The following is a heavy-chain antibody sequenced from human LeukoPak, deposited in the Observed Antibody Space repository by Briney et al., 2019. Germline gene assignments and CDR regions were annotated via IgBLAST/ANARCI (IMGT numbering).Heavy chain of an antibody. Sequence: GGSLRLSCAASGFTVSSNYMSWVRQAPGKGLEWVSVIYSGGSTYYADSVKGRFTISRDNSKNTLYLQMNSLRAEDTAVYYCARATSPYYDFWSGYYTGRWYFDLWGRGTLVTVSS. V-gene: IGHV3-66*01. CDR3: ARATSPYYDFWSGYYTGRWYFDL. CDR1: GFTVSSNY. J-gene: IGHJ2*01. CDR2: IYSGGST. D-gene: IGHD3-3*01.